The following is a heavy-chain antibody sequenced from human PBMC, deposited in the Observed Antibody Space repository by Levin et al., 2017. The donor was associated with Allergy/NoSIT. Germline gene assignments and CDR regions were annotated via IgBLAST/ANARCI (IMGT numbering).Heavy chain of an antibody. V-gene: IGHV3-9*01. Sequence: LSLTCAASGFTFDDYAMHWVRQAPGKGLEWVSGISWNSGSIGYADSVKGRFTISRDNAKNSLYLQMNSLRAEDTALYYCAKDSTRYGSGSYSGGSAFDIWGQGTMVTVSS. CDR3: AKDSTRYGSGSYSGGSAFDI. J-gene: IGHJ3*02. CDR2: ISWNSGSI. CDR1: GFTFDDYA. D-gene: IGHD3-10*01.